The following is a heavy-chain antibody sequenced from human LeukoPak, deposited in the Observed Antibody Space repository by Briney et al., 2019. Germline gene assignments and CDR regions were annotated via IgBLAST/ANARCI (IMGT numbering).Heavy chain of an antibody. Sequence: ASVKVSCKVSGYTLTELSTHWVRQAPGKGLEWMGGFDPEDGEIVYAQNFQGRVTMTEDTSTDTAYMELSSLRSEDTAIYYCATANRLTRDSRGYYPDSWGHGTLVTVSS. CDR1: GYTLTELS. CDR3: ATANRLTRDSRGYYPDS. D-gene: IGHD3-22*01. V-gene: IGHV1-24*01. J-gene: IGHJ5*01. CDR2: FDPEDGEI.